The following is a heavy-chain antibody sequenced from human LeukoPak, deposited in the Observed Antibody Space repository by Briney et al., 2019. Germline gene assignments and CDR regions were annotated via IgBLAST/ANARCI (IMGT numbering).Heavy chain of an antibody. CDR2: INPNSGGT. CDR1: GYTFTGYY. CDR3: ARDTDYDFWSGYYFSNWFDP. J-gene: IGHJ5*02. V-gene: IGHV1-2*02. Sequence: GASVKVSCKASGYTFTGYYMHWVRQAPGQGLEWMGWINPNSGGTNYAQKFQGRVTMTRDTSISTAYMELSRLRSDDTAVYYRARDTDYDFWSGYYFSNWFDPWGQGTLVTVSS. D-gene: IGHD3-3*01.